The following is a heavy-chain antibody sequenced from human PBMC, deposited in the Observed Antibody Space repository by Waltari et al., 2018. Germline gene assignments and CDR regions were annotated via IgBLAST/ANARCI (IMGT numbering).Heavy chain of an antibody. CDR2: VDPEDGET. V-gene: IGHV1-24*01. CDR1: GDTLTELS. Sequence: QVQLVQSGPEVRKPGASVKVSCKVSGDTLTELSIHWVRLAPGNGIEGMGGVDPEDGETIYAQKFQGRVTMTEDTSTDIAYMELSSLRSEDTAVYYCATDIPPDESQIAVLGITKYDAMDVWGQGTTVTVSS. J-gene: IGHJ6*02. CDR3: ATDIPPDESQIAVLGITKYDAMDV. D-gene: IGHD1-20*01.